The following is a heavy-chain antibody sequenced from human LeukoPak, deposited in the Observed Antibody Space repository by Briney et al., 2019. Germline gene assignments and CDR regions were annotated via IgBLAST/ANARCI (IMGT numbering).Heavy chain of an antibody. D-gene: IGHD2-2*01. CDR2: ISYDGSNK. J-gene: IGHJ3*02. V-gene: IGHV3-30*04. CDR1: GFSFSIYA. Sequence: GGSLRLSCAASGFSFSIYAMHWVRQAPGKGLEWVAVISYDGSNKFYADSVKGRFTISRDNSKNTLYLQMNSLRAEDTAVYYCARDSSTSIFSLNAFDIWGQGTMVTVSS. CDR3: ARDSSTSIFSLNAFDI.